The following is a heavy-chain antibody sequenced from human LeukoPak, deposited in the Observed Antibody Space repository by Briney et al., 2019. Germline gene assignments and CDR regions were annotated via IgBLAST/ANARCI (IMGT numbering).Heavy chain of an antibody. Sequence: GGSLRLSCAASGFIFDDYAMHWVRQAPGKGLEWVSGISWNGGSVGYADSVKGRFTISRDNAKNSLYLQMNSLRAEDTAVYYCAKKGYYDGSGYYMYYFDLWGQGTLVTVSS. CDR3: AKKGYYDGSGYYMYYFDL. CDR2: ISWNGGSV. D-gene: IGHD3-22*01. CDR1: GFIFDDYA. V-gene: IGHV3-9*01. J-gene: IGHJ4*02.